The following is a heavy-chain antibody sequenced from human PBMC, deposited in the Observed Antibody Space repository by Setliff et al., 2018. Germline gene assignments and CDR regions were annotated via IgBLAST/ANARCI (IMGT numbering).Heavy chain of an antibody. CDR2: MNPNSGNT. J-gene: IGHJ6*02. D-gene: IGHD6-13*01. CDR1: GYTFTSYD. Sequence: ASVKVSCKASGYTFTSYDINWVRQATGQGLEWMGWMNPNSGNTGYAQKFQGRVTMTRNTSISTAYMELSSLRSEDTAVYYCARTYSSSWYYYYGMDVWGQGTTFTVSS. V-gene: IGHV1-8*02. CDR3: ARTYSSSWYYYYGMDV.